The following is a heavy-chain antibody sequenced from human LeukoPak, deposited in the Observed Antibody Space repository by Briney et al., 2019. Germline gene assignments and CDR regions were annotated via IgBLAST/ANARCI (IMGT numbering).Heavy chain of an antibody. J-gene: IGHJ4*02. CDR1: GGSVSSYF. D-gene: IGHD1-26*01. CDR2: MHYSGTT. Sequence: KSSETLSLTCSVSGGSVSSYFWSWIRQPPGKGLGWIGYMHYSGTTNYNASLKSRLTMSVDTSKNQFSLMLSSVTAADTAVYYCARDIRVIGATLYFDYWGQGILVTVSS. CDR3: ARDIRVIGATLYFDY. V-gene: IGHV4-59*02.